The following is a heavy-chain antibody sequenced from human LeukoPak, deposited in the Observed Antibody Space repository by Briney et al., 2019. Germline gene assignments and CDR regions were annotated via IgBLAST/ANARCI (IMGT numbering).Heavy chain of an antibody. CDR3: ARGQVDTAMGITPFDY. J-gene: IGHJ4*02. V-gene: IGHV1-69*05. CDR1: GYTFTSYG. Sequence: ASVKVSCKASGYTFTSYGISWVRQAPGQGLEWMGRIIPIFGTANYAQKFQGRVTITTDESTSTAYMELSSLRSEDTAVYYCARGQVDTAMGITPFDYWGQGTLVSVSS. D-gene: IGHD5-18*01. CDR2: IIPIFGTA.